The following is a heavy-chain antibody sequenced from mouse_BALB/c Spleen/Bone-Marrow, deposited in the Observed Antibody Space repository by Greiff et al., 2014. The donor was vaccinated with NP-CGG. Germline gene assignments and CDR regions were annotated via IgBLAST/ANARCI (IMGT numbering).Heavy chain of an antibody. D-gene: IGHD6-1*01. Sequence: EVTLVESGGNLVKPGGSLKLSCAASGFTFSSYGMSWVRQTPDRRLEWVATISSDGSYTYYPDSVKGRFTISRDNAKNTLYLQMSSLKSEDTAMYYCARWVEGSLAWFAYWGQGTLVTVSA. V-gene: IGHV5-6*01. CDR2: ISSDGSYT. J-gene: IGHJ3*01. CDR3: ARWVEGSLAWFAY. CDR1: GFTFSSYG.